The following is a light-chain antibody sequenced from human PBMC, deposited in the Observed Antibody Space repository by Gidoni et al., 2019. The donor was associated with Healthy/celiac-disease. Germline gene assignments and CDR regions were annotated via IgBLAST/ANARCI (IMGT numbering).Light chain of an antibody. CDR3: QPRSNWPLT. CDR1: QSVSSY. Sequence: EIVLTQSPATLSLSPGERATLSCRASQSVSSYLAWYQQKPGQAPRLLIYDASNRATGIPARFSGSGSGTALTLTISSLEPEDFSVYYCQPRSNWPLTFGGGTKVEIK. CDR2: DAS. J-gene: IGKJ4*01. V-gene: IGKV3-11*01.